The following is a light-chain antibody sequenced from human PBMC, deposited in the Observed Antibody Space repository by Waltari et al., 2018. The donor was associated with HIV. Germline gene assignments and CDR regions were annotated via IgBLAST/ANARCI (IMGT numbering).Light chain of an antibody. CDR3: CSYAGSSTLL. CDR2: DVS. Sequence: QSALTQPASVSGSPGQSITISCTGTSSDVGGYIYVSWYQQHPGKAPKLVIYDVSERPSWVSNRFSGSKSGNTASLTISGLQAEDEADYNCCSYAGSSTLLFGGGTKVTVL. J-gene: IGLJ2*01. CDR1: SSDVGGYIY. V-gene: IGLV2-23*01.